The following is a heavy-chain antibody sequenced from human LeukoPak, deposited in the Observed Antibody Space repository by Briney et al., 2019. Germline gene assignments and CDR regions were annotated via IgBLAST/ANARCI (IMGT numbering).Heavy chain of an antibody. D-gene: IGHD6-19*01. V-gene: IGHV4-4*07. CDR2: IYTSGST. CDR3: ARDLTSVAGNYFDY. J-gene: IGHJ4*02. Sequence: SETLSLTCTVSGGSISSYYWSWLRQPAGKGLEWIGRIYTSGSTNYNPSLKSRVTMSVDTSKNQFSLKLSSVTAADTAVYYCARDLTSVAGNYFDYWGQGTLVTVSS. CDR1: GGSISSYY.